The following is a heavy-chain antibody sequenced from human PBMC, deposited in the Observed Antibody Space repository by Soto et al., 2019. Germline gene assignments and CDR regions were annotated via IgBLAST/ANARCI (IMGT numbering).Heavy chain of an antibody. J-gene: IGHJ4*02. CDR1: GYTFTSNG. Sequence: QVQLVQSGAEVKQPGASVKVSCKASGYTFTSNGVSWVRQAPGQGLEWMGWISAYNGDTKYSQKFQGRVTMTTDTSTSTAYMELRSLRSDDTAVYYCARVPSYSTLYYWGQGTLVTVSS. D-gene: IGHD2-21*01. V-gene: IGHV1-18*04. CDR3: ARVPSYSTLYY. CDR2: ISAYNGDT.